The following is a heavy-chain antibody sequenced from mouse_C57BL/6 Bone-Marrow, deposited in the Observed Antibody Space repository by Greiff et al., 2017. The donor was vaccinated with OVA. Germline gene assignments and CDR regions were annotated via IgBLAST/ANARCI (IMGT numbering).Heavy chain of an antibody. CDR2: IYPGDGDT. J-gene: IGHJ3*01. V-gene: IGHV1-80*01. Sequence: QVQLQQSGAELVKPGASVKISCKASGYAFSSYWMNWVKQRPGKGLEWIGQIYPGDGDTNYNGKFKGKATQTADKSSSTAYMQLSSLTSEDSAVYFCARAQTAQAPFAYWGQGTLVTVSA. CDR3: ARAQTAQAPFAY. D-gene: IGHD3-2*02. CDR1: GYAFSSYW.